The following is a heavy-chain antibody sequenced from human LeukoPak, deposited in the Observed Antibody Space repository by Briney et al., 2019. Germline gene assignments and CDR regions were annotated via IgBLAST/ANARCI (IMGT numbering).Heavy chain of an antibody. J-gene: IGHJ4*02. Sequence: GGSLRLSCAASGFTFSNYAMSWVRQSPGKALEWVLGISGGGSRTYYADSVKGRFTISRDNSKNTLYLQMISLRAEDTAVYYCAKDLGNPVYFGYWGQGTLVTVSS. CDR2: ISGGGSRT. V-gene: IGHV3-23*01. CDR1: GFTFSNYA. D-gene: IGHD7-27*01. CDR3: AKDLGNPVYFGY.